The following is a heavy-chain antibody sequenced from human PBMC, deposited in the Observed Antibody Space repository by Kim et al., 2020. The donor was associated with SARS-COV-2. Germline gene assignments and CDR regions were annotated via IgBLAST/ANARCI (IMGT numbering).Heavy chain of an antibody. J-gene: IGHJ3*02. Sequence: GGSLRLSCAASGFTFSDYYMSWIRQAPGKGLEWVSYISSSGSTIYYADSVKGRFTISRDNAKTSLYLQMNSLRAEDTAVYYCATSYDSSGQGAFDIWGQGTMVTVSS. CDR3: ATSYDSSGQGAFDI. V-gene: IGHV3-11*01. CDR1: GFTFSDYY. D-gene: IGHD3-22*01. CDR2: ISSSGSTI.